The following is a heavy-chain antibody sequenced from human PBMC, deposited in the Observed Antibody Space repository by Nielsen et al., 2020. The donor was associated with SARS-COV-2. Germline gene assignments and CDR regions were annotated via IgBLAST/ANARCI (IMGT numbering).Heavy chain of an antibody. D-gene: IGHD5-18*01. V-gene: IGHV3-53*05. CDR1: GFTVSSNY. J-gene: IGHJ4*02. Sequence: GESLKISCAASGFTVSSNYMSWVRQAPGKGLEWVSVIYSGGSTYYADSVKGRFTISRDNSKNTLYLQMNSLRAEDTALYYCAKDIGDTEYYFDYWGQGTLVTVSS. CDR3: AKDIGDTEYYFDY. CDR2: IYSGGST.